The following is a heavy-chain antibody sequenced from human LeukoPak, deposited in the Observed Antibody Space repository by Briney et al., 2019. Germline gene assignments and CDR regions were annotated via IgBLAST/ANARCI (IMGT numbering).Heavy chain of an antibody. CDR1: GYTFTSYG. CDR3: ARSRYYYDSSGYPRYYYYGMDV. D-gene: IGHD3-22*01. J-gene: IGHJ6*02. CDR2: ISAYNGNT. Sequence: ASVKVSCKASGYTFTSYGIGWVRQAPGQGLEWMGWISAYNGNTNYAQKLQGRVTVTTDTSTSTAYMELRSLRSDDTAVYYCARSRYYYDSSGYPRYYYYGMDVWGQGTTVTVSS. V-gene: IGHV1-18*01.